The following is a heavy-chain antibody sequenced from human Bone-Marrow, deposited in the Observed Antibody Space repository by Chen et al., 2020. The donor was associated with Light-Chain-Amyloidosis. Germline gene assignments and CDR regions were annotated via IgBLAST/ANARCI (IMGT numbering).Heavy chain of an antibody. D-gene: IGHD2-2*01. CDR3: AKDIIPAATGGWNWFDP. CDR2: ISWNSGSI. CDR1: GFTFDDYS. J-gene: IGHJ5*02. Sequence: EVQLVESGGGLVQPGRSLRLSCAASGFTFDDYSMHWVRQAPGKGLEWVSGISWNSGSIGYADSVKGRFTICRDNAKNSLYLQINSLRAEDTALYYCAKDIIPAATGGWNWFDPWGQGTLVTVSS. V-gene: IGHV3-9*01.